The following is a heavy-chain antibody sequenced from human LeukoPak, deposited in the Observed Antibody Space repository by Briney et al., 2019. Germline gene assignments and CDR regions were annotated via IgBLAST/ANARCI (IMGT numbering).Heavy chain of an antibody. Sequence: GGSLRLSCAASGFTFSSYSMNWVRQAPGKGLEWVSSISSSSSYIYYADSVKGRFTISRDNAKNSLYLQMNSLRAEDTAVYYCARGTYCSGGSCSFDYWGQGTLVTVSS. D-gene: IGHD2-15*01. J-gene: IGHJ4*02. V-gene: IGHV3-21*01. CDR1: GFTFSSYS. CDR2: ISSSSSYI. CDR3: ARGTYCSGGSCSFDY.